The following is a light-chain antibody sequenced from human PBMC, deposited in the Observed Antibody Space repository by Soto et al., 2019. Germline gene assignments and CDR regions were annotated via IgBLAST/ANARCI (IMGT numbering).Light chain of an antibody. CDR2: DTS. Sequence: EIVMTQSPATLSVSPGERATLSCRASQSVSSNLAWYQQKPGQAPRLLIYDTSTRATGIPARFSGSGSGTEFTLTISSLQPEDFAVYYCQQYAVWPPQTFGQGTKVDIK. CDR3: QQYAVWPPQT. V-gene: IGKV3-15*01. J-gene: IGKJ1*01. CDR1: QSVSSN.